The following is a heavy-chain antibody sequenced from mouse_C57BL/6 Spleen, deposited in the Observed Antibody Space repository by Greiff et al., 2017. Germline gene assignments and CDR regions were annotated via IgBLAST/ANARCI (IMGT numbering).Heavy chain of an antibody. Sequence: QVQLQQPGAELVRPGSSVKLSCKASGYTFTSYWMHWVKQRPIQGLEWIGNIDPSDSETHSNQKFKDKATLTVDKSSSTAYMQLSSLTSEDSAVYYCARGRVPAAMDYWGQGTSVTVSS. V-gene: IGHV1-52*01. CDR2: IDPSDSET. CDR3: ARGRVPAAMDY. J-gene: IGHJ4*01. CDR1: GYTFTSYW.